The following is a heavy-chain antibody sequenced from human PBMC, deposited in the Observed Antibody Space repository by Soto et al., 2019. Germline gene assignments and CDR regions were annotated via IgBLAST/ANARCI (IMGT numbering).Heavy chain of an antibody. Sequence: SVKVSCKASGGTFSSYTISWVRQAPGQGLEWMGRIIPILGIANYAQKFQGRVTITADKSTSTAYMELSSLRSEDAAVYYCASRYGDYWFDPWGQGTLVTVSS. D-gene: IGHD4-17*01. CDR2: IIPILGIA. CDR3: ASRYGDYWFDP. J-gene: IGHJ5*02. V-gene: IGHV1-69*02. CDR1: GGTFSSYT.